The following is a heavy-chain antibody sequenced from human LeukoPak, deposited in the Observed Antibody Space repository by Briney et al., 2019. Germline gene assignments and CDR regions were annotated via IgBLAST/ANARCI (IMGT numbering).Heavy chain of an antibody. J-gene: IGHJ6*02. Sequence: SVKVSCKASGGTFISYTISGVGQAPGQGREWMGGIIPMVGGANYAQKFQGRVTIIAEKYTSAAYMELSSLRSEDTAVYYCARDIRVDYGHYCYGMDVWGQGTTVTVSS. CDR1: GGTFISYT. D-gene: IGHD4-17*01. CDR3: ARDIRVDYGHYCYGMDV. V-gene: IGHV1-69*06. CDR2: IIPMVGGA.